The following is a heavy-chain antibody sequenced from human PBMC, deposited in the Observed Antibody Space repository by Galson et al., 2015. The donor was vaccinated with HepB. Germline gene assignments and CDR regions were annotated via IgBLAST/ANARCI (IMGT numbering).Heavy chain of an antibody. D-gene: IGHD4-17*01. CDR1: GFTFSSYA. Sequence: SLRLSCAASGFTFSSYAMHWVRQAPGKGLEWVAVISYGGSNKYYADSVKGRFTISRDNSKNTLYLQMNSLRAEDTAVYYCASPPTDYGDDYWGQGTLVTVSS. J-gene: IGHJ4*02. CDR3: ASPPTDYGDDY. V-gene: IGHV3-30*04. CDR2: ISYGGSNK.